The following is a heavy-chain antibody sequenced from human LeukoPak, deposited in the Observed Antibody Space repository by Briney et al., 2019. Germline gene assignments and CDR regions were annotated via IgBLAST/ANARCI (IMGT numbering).Heavy chain of an antibody. Sequence: GGSLRLSCAASGFTFSSYSMNWVRQAPGKGLEWVSSISSSSSYIYYADSVKGRFTISRDNAKNSLYLQMNSLRAEDTAVYYCARVNLGYSSSWSPFEAFDIWGQGTMVTVSS. CDR1: GFTFSSYS. CDR3: ARVNLGYSSSWSPFEAFDI. D-gene: IGHD6-13*01. CDR2: ISSSSSYI. V-gene: IGHV3-21*01. J-gene: IGHJ3*02.